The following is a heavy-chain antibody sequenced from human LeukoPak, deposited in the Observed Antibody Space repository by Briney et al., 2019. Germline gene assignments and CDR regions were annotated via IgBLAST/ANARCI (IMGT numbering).Heavy chain of an antibody. CDR2: IYYSGST. D-gene: IGHD2-15*01. Sequence: SETLSLTCAVSGGSISSGGYSWSWIRQPPGKGLEWIGYIYYSGSTYYNPSLKSRVTISEDTSKTQFSLKLSSVTAADTAVYYCARQGSETYEYWGQGTLVTVSS. J-gene: IGHJ4*02. CDR3: ARQGSETYEY. CDR1: GGSISSGGYS. V-gene: IGHV4-30-2*03.